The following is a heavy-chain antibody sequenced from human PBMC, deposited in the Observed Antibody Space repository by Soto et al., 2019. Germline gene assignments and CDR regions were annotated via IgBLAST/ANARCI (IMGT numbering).Heavy chain of an antibody. CDR1: GGSLSNYG. CDR2: IIPVFGTA. Sequence: QVQLVQTGAKVKKPGSSVKVSCKASGGSLSNYGISWVRQAPGQGLEWMGGIIPVFGTANYAQKFQGRVTITAEESTNIVYMDVTSLRSEDTAVYYCARGDATKIVVTTYYAMDVWGQGTTVTVSS. CDR3: ARGDATKIVVTTYYAMDV. D-gene: IGHD4-17*01. J-gene: IGHJ6*02. V-gene: IGHV1-69*12.